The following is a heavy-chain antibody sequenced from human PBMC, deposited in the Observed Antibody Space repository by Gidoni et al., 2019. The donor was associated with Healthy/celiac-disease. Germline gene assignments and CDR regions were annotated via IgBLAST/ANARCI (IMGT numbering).Heavy chain of an antibody. CDR3: AGDLVVPAAIRWYFDL. CDR1: GGSISSYY. J-gene: IGHJ2*01. D-gene: IGHD2-2*02. CDR2: IYYSGST. Sequence: QVQLQESGPGLVKPSETLSLTCTVSGGSISSYYWSWIRQPPGKGLEWIGYIYYSGSTNYNPSLKSRVTISVDTSKNQFSLKLSSVTAADTAVYYCAGDLVVPAAIRWYFDLWGRGTLVTVSS. V-gene: IGHV4-59*01.